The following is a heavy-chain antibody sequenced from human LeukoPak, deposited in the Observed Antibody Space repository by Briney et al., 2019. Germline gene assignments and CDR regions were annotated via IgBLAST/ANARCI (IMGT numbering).Heavy chain of an antibody. CDR3: AKTSATYGGYVDC. V-gene: IGHV3-23*01. D-gene: IGHD4-23*01. Sequence: GGSLRLSCAASGFTFSSYAMTWVRQAPGKGLEWVSGISASGGTTYYADSVKGRFTISRDNSKNTLYMQMNSLRVEDTAVYYCAKTSATYGGYVDCWGQGTLVTVSS. CDR1: GFTFSSYA. J-gene: IGHJ4*02. CDR2: ISASGGTT.